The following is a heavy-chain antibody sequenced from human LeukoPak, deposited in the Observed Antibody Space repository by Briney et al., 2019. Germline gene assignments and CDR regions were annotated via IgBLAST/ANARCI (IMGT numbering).Heavy chain of an antibody. V-gene: IGHV3-30*04. CDR2: ISYDGSNK. J-gene: IGHJ1*01. CDR1: GFTFSSYA. CDR3: ARDPPYYFSVGIFQH. Sequence: PGRSLRLSCAASGFTFSSYAMHWVRQAPGKGLEWVAVISYDGSNKYYADSVKGRFTTSRDNSKNTLYLQMNSLRAEDTAVYYCARDPPYYFSVGIFQHWGQGTLVTVSS. D-gene: IGHD2-15*01.